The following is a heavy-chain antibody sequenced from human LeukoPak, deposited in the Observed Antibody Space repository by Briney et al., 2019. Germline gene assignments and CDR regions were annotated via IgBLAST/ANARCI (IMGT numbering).Heavy chain of an antibody. CDR1: GGSISSDY. V-gene: IGHV4-59*08. CDR2: SGST. Sequence: PSETLSLTCTVSGGSISSDYWSWIRQPPGKGLEWIGYSGSTNYSPSLKSRVTISVDTSKNQFSLKLTSVTAADTAVYYCARQNFVVVTAIRIFDYWGQGTLVTVSS. CDR3: ARQNFVVVTAIRIFDY. D-gene: IGHD2-21*02. J-gene: IGHJ4*02.